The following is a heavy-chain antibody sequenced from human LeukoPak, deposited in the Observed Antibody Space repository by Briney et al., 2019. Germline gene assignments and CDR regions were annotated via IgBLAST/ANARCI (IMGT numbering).Heavy chain of an antibody. D-gene: IGHD6-19*01. CDR1: GGTFSSYA. CDR3: AREGAGPAVGLT. Sequence: ASVKVSCKASGGTFSSYAISWVRQAPGQGLEWMGGIIPIFGTANYAQKFQGRVTITTDESTSTAYMELSSLRSEDTAVYYCAREGAGPAVGLTWGQXTLVTVSS. V-gene: IGHV1-69*05. J-gene: IGHJ5*02. CDR2: IIPIFGTA.